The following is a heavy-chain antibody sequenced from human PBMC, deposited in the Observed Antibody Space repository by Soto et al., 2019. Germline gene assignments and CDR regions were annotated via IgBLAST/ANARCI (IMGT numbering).Heavy chain of an antibody. CDR1: GGSISSDY. V-gene: IGHV4-59*08. J-gene: IGHJ2*01. CDR2: IYYSGST. D-gene: IGHD3-9*01. CDR3: ARHYGILRHYYWYFDL. Sequence: QVQLQESGPGLVKPSETLSLTCTVSGGSISSDYWSWIRQPPGKGLEWIGYIYYSGSTNYNPSLKSRVPMSTDTSKNLFSLKLGSVTAADTAVYYCARHYGILRHYYWYFDLWGRGTLVAVSS.